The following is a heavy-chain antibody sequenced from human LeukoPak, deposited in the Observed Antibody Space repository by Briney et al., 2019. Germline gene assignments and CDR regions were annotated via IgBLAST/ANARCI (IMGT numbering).Heavy chain of an antibody. CDR2: ISGCNGNT. CDR1: GYTFTNYG. V-gene: IGHV1-18*01. CDR3: ARDCGYQCLFDY. D-gene: IGHD5-12*01. Sequence: ASVKVSCKASGYTFTNYGISWVRQAPGQGLEWMGWISGCNGNTNYAQKSQGGVTMTTDTSTNAAHMELRSLRSDDTAVYYCARDCGYQCLFDYWGQGTLVTVSS. J-gene: IGHJ4*02.